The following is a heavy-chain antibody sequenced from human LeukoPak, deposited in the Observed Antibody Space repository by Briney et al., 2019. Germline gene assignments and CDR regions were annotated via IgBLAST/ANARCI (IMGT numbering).Heavy chain of an antibody. CDR1: GYTFTSYD. CDR3: ARGCASYYYYGMDV. V-gene: IGHV1-8*01. J-gene: IGHJ6*02. Sequence: ASVKVSCKASGYTFTSYDINWVRQATGQGLGWMGWMNLNSGNTGYAKKFKGRVTMTVNTSISTSYMELSRLRSADTAVYYCARGCASYYYYGMDVWGQGTMVTVSS. CDR2: MNLNSGNT.